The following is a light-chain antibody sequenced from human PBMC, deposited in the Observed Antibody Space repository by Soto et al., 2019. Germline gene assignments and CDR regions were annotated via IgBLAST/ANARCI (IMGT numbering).Light chain of an antibody. CDR2: GAS. CDR3: QQCYNWPLT. CDR1: QSVSSS. J-gene: IGKJ4*01. Sequence: EIVMTQSPATLSVSPGERATLACRASQSVSSSLAWYQQKPGQAPRILIYGASTRAAGVPARFSGSGSGTEFTLTISSLQSEDFAVYYCQQCYNWPLTFGGGTKVEIE. V-gene: IGKV3-15*01.